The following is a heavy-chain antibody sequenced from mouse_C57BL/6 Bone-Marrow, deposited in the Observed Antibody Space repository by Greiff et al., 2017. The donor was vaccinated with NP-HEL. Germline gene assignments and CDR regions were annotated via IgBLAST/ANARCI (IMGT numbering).Heavy chain of an antibody. CDR3: AREVYYGPWFAY. J-gene: IGHJ3*01. CDR2: IYPRSGNT. Sequence: QVQLKQSGAELARPGASVKLSCKASGYTFTSYGISWVKQRTGQGLEWIGEIYPRSGNTYYNEKFKGKATLTADKSSSTAYMELRSLTSEDSAVYFCAREVYYGPWFAYWGQGTLVTVSA. V-gene: IGHV1-81*01. CDR1: GYTFTSYG. D-gene: IGHD2-1*01.